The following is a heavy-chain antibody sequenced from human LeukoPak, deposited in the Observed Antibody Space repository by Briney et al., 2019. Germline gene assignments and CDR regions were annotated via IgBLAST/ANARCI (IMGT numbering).Heavy chain of an antibody. CDR1: GYSFTSHW. CDR3: ARHVGGYCRSTNCYGDY. J-gene: IGHJ4*02. V-gene: IGHV5-51*01. Sequence: GESLKISCKGSGYSFTSHWIGWVRQMPGKGLEWMGIIYPDIRYSPSFQGQVTISADKSISTAYLQWSSLKASDTAMYYCARHVGGYCRSTNCYGDYWGQGTLVTVSS. D-gene: IGHD2-2*01. CDR2: IYPDI.